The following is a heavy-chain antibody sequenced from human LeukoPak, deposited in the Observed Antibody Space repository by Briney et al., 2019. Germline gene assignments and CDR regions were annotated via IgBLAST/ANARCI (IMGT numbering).Heavy chain of an antibody. Sequence: SETLSLTCAVYGGSFSGYYWSWIRQPPGKGLEWIGYIYYSGSTNYNPSLKSRVTISVDTSKNQFSLKLSSVTAADTAVYYCARDLVVVRAFDIWGQGTMVTVSS. CDR3: ARDLVVVRAFDI. D-gene: IGHD2-2*01. CDR2: IYYSGST. CDR1: GGSFSGYY. V-gene: IGHV4-59*01. J-gene: IGHJ3*02.